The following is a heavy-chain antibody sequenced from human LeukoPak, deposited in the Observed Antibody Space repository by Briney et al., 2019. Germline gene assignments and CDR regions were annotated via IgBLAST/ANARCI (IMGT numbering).Heavy chain of an antibody. Sequence: GASVKVSCKASGYTFTGYYMHWVRQAPGQGLEWMGWINPNSGGTNYAQKFQGRVTMTWDTSISTAYMELSRLRSDDTAVYYCASGSSSWYGAFDIWGQGTMVTVSS. CDR2: INPNSGGT. D-gene: IGHD6-13*01. CDR1: GYTFTGYY. CDR3: ASGSSSWYGAFDI. J-gene: IGHJ3*02. V-gene: IGHV1-2*02.